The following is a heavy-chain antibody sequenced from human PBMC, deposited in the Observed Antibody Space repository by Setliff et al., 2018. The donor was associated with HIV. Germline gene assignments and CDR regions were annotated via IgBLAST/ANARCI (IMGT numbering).Heavy chain of an antibody. D-gene: IGHD2-2*01. J-gene: IGHJ6*03. CDR3: VRGYCSSTTCYEDYYYMDV. V-gene: IGHV4-59*01. Sequence: SETLSLTCKVSGASISSYYWSWVRQPPGKGLEWIGYIYNSGYSNSKPSLKSRVTMSLDTSKNQFSLELTSVTAADTAVYYCVRGYCSSTTCYEDYYYMDVWGKGSTVTVSS. CDR2: IYNSGYS. CDR1: GASISSYY.